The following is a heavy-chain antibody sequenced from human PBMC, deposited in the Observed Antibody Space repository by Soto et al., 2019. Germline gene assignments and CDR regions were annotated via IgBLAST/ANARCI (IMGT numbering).Heavy chain of an antibody. D-gene: IGHD5-18*01. CDR1: GNSFTTYW. J-gene: IGHJ4*02. CDR2: IYPGDSDT. V-gene: IGHV5-51*01. CDR3: ARQGYTFGYDS. Sequence: GESLKISCQGSGNSFTTYWIDWVRQMPGKGLEWMGTIYPGDSDTRYSPSFQGQVTISADKSTSTAYLQWRSLKASDTAMYYCARQGYTFGYDSWGQGTLVTVSS.